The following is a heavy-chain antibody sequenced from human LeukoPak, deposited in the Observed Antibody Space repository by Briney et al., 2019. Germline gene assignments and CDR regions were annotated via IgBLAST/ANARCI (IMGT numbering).Heavy chain of an antibody. CDR1: GFTFSSYW. CDR2: IKQDGSEK. Sequence: GGSLRLSCAASGFTFSSYWMSWVRQAPGKGLEWVANIKQDGSEKYYVDSVKGRFTISRDNAKNSLYLQMNSLRAEDTAVYYCARDHGSSGWYGNFDYWGRGTLVTVSS. CDR3: ARDHGSSGWYGNFDY. V-gene: IGHV3-7*01. D-gene: IGHD6-19*01. J-gene: IGHJ4*02.